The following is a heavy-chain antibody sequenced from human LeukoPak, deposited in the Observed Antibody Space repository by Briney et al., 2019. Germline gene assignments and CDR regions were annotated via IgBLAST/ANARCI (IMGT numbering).Heavy chain of an antibody. Sequence: LSLTCTVSGGSISSNNYYWGWIRQAPGKGLEWVSFISSSGSSINYADSVKGRFTISRDNAKNSLYLQMNSLRAEDTAVYYCARDWVAAGGDYMDVWGKGTTVTISS. CDR2: ISSSGSSI. J-gene: IGHJ6*03. CDR1: GGSISSNNYY. V-gene: IGHV3-11*04. CDR3: ARDWVAAGGDYMDV. D-gene: IGHD6-13*01.